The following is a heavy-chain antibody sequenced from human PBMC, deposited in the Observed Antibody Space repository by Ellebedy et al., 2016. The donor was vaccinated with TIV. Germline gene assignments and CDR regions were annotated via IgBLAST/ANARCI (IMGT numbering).Heavy chain of an antibody. CDR1: GYSFTSYW. CDR2: IYPGDSDT. CDR3: AGPGSYYNLSDYGMDV. Sequence: GESLKISXKASGYSFTSYWIGWVRQMPGKGLEWMGIIYPGDSDTRYSPSFQGQVTISADKSISTAYLQWSSLKASDTAMYYCAGPGSYYNLSDYGMDVWGQGTTVTVSS. D-gene: IGHD3-10*01. J-gene: IGHJ6*02. V-gene: IGHV5-51*01.